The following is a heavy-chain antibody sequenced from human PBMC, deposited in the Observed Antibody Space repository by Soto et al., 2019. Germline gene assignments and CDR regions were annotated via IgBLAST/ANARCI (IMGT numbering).Heavy chain of an antibody. J-gene: IGHJ4*02. D-gene: IGHD4-17*01. CDR2: IIPILGIA. CDR1: GGTFSSYT. CDR3: ARALHYGDYYLDY. Sequence: QVQLVQSGAEVKKPGSSVKVSCKASGGTFSSYTISWVRQAPGQGLEWIGRIIPILGIANYAQKFQGRVTITPDKSTSTAYMELSSLRSADTAVYYCARALHYGDYYLDYLGQGTLGTVSS. V-gene: IGHV1-69*02.